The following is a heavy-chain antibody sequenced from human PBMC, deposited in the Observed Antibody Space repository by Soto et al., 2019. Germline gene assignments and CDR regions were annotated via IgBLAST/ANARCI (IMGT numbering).Heavy chain of an antibody. CDR2: ISIGAKST. Sequence: GGSLRLSCAASGFTFSSYWMSWVRQAPGKGLEWVSAISIGAKSTYYADSVKGRFTISRDNAKNSLYVQMSSLRAEDTAVYYCARLRYYDSSGSLLGFDPWGQGTLVTVSS. CDR3: ARLRYYDSSGSLLGFDP. V-gene: IGHV3-23*01. CDR1: GFTFSSYW. D-gene: IGHD3-22*01. J-gene: IGHJ5*02.